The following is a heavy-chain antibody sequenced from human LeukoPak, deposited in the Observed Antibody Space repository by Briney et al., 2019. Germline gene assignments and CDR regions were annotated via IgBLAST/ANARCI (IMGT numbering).Heavy chain of an antibody. CDR1: GFTFNKHG. J-gene: IGHJ4*02. CDR3: AKPSGSGVDY. Sequence: GGSLRLSCAASGFTFNKHGMHWVRQAPGKGLEWVAFIRSDGYHTYYTDSVKGRFIITRDNFKNTLYLQMNSLRLEDMAVYYCAKPSGSGVDYWGRGTRVTVSS. V-gene: IGHV3-30*02. D-gene: IGHD1-26*01. CDR2: IRSDGYHT.